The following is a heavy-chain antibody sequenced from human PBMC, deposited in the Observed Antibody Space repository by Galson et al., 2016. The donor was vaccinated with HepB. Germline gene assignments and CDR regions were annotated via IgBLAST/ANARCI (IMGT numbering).Heavy chain of an antibody. D-gene: IGHD1-1*01. CDR3: GRDLEVGAWKGLDF. J-gene: IGHJ4*02. V-gene: IGHV4-31*03. CDR1: GASISSGSHY. Sequence: TLSLTCTVSGASISSGSHYWSWIRQHPEKGLEWIGYIYYTGSAYYNPSLKSRVSMSVDTSKNQFALKLNSVTAADTAVYFCGRDLEVGAWKGLDFWGQGTLVTVSS. CDR2: IYYTGSA.